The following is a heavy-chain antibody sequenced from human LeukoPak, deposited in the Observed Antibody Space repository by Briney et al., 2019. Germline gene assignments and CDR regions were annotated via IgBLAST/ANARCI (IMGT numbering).Heavy chain of an antibody. CDR2: IKHDGREK. V-gene: IGHV3-7*01. Sequence: GGSLRLSCAASGFTFSSYWMSWLRQAPGKGLEWVANIKHDGREKYYVDPVKGRFTISRDNAKNSLYLQMNSLRAEDTAVYYCARDSDDFRPHDAFDIWGQGTMVTVSS. CDR3: ARDSDDFRPHDAFDI. J-gene: IGHJ3*02. CDR1: GFTFSSYW. D-gene: IGHD2/OR15-2a*01.